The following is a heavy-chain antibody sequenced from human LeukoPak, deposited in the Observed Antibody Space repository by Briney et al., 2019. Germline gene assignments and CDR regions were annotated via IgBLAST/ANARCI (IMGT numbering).Heavy chain of an antibody. D-gene: IGHD3-3*01. CDR2: INPNSGGT. CDR1: VYTFTGDY. Sequence: GASVKVSCKASVYTFTGDYMGWGRQAPGQGLEWMGWINPNSGGTNYAQKFQVKVTITRDTSSSTAYMELSRLRSDDTAVYYCARDAYYDFWSGDWDYYYMDVWGKGTTVTVSS. CDR3: ARDAYYDFWSGDWDYYYMDV. V-gene: IGHV1-2*02. J-gene: IGHJ6*03.